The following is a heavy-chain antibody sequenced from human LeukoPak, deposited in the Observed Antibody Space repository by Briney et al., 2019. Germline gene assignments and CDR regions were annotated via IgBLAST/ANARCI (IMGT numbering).Heavy chain of an antibody. CDR3: ASSPRVDSSSPPGTLAY. D-gene: IGHD6-6*01. J-gene: IGHJ4*02. V-gene: IGHV1-3*01. CDR2: INAGNGDT. Sequence: ASVKVSCKASGYTFTSYAMHWVRQAPGQRLEWMGWINAGNGDTKYSQKFQGRVTISRDTSASTAYMELRSLRSDDTAVYYCASSPRVDSSSPPGTLAYWGQGTLVTVSS. CDR1: GYTFTSYA.